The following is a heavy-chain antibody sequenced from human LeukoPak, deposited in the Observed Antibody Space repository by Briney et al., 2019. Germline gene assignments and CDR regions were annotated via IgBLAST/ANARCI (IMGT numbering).Heavy chain of an antibody. CDR1: GYSFSNYW. V-gene: IGHV5-51*01. D-gene: IGHD5-18*01. Sequence: GESLKISCKGSGYSFSNYWIGWVRQMPGKGLEWVGIINPGDSDTRYSPSFQGQVTFSADKSISSAYLQWSSLKASDTAMYYCARHKSDTAMTYYFDYWGQGTLVTVSS. J-gene: IGHJ4*02. CDR2: INPGDSDT. CDR3: ARHKSDTAMTYYFDY.